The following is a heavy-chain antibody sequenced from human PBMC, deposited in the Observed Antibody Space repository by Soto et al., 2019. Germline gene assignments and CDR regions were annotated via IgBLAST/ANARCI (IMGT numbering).Heavy chain of an antibody. CDR2: IYHSGST. CDR3: ARVQSASYYYYGMDV. Sequence: PSETLSLTCAVSGGSFSSSYLWSWVRQPPGKGLEWIGEIYHSGSTNYNPSLKSRVTISVDKSKNQFSLKLSSVTAADTAVYYCARVQSASYYYYGMDVWGQGTTVTVSS. J-gene: IGHJ6*02. D-gene: IGHD3-9*01. CDR1: GGSFSSSYL. V-gene: IGHV4-4*02.